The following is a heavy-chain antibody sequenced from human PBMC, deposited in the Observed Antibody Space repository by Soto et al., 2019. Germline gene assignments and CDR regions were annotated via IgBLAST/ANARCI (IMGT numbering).Heavy chain of an antibody. V-gene: IGHV4-31*03. CDR1: GGSISSGGYY. CDR3: ARGRDGAILDY. J-gene: IGHJ4*02. Sequence: SETLSLTCTVSGGSISSGGYYWSWIRQHPGKGLEWIGYIYYSGSTYYNPSLKSRVTISVDTSKNQFSLKLSSVTAADTAVYYCARGRDGAILDYWGQGTLVTVSS. CDR2: IYYSGST.